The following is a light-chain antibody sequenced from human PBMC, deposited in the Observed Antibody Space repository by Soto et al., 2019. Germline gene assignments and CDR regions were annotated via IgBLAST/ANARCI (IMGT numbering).Light chain of an antibody. J-gene: IGLJ1*01. V-gene: IGLV2-14*03. Sequence: SCVSASPGKPITISCTGTSSDVGGYNYVCWYQQKPGKAPKLMISDVSNRPSGVSSRFSGSKSGNAASLTISGLQAEDEADYYCSSYTTSSTPQYGFGPWTKVTVL. CDR2: DVS. CDR3: SSYTTSSTPQYG. CDR1: SSDVGGYNY.